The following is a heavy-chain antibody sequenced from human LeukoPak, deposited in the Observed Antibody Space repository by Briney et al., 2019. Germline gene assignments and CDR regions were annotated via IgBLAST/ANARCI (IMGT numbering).Heavy chain of an antibody. CDR2: IIPILGIA. D-gene: IGHD6-13*01. CDR3: ARVGSSSLDY. CDR1: GGTFSSYA. Sequence: GASVKVSCKASGGTFSSYAISWVRQAPGQWLEWMGRIIPILGIANYAQKFQGRVTITADKSTSTAYMELSSLRSEDTAVYYCARVGSSSLDYWGQGTLVTVSS. J-gene: IGHJ4*02. V-gene: IGHV1-69*04.